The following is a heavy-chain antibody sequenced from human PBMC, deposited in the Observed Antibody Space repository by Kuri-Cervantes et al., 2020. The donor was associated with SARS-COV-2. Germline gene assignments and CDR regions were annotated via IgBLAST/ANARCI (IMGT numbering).Heavy chain of an antibody. J-gene: IGHJ4*02. D-gene: IGHD4-11*01. V-gene: IGHV3-NL1*01. CDR2: IYSGGST. CDR1: GFTFSSYA. CDR3: TREAYDYNMGFDS. Sequence: GESLKISCAASGFTFSSYAMHWVRQAPGKGLEWVAVIYSGGSTYYADSVKGRFTISRDNSRNIVYLQMNSLRPEDTALYYCTREAYDYNMGFDSWGQGTLVTVSS.